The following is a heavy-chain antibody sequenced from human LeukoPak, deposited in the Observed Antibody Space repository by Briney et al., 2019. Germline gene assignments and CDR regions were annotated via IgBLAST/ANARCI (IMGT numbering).Heavy chain of an antibody. D-gene: IGHD3-3*01. CDR1: GFTVSSNY. V-gene: IGHV3-66*01. CDR2: ISSGGST. CDR3: TGGVITIFGMVTPPDY. J-gene: IGHJ4*02. Sequence: GGSLRLSCAASGFTVSSNYMSWVRQAPGQGLEWVSVISSGGSTYYADSVKGRFTISRDNSNNTLYLQMNSLVTDATTVYYCTGGVITIFGMVTPPDYQGQGALVTVSS.